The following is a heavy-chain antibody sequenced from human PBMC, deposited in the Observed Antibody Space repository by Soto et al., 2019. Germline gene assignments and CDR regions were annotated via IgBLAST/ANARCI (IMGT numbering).Heavy chain of an antibody. CDR2: MNPNSGST. V-gene: IGHV1-8*01. Sequence: QVQLVQSGAEVKKPGASVKVSCKASGYSFISYDIDWVRQATGQGLEWMGWMNPNSGSTGYAQKFQGRVTMTRNTSITTAYMELSSLRSEDTAGYYCARELRGFDPGGQGTLVTVSS. CDR3: ARELRGFDP. CDR1: GYSFISYD. D-gene: IGHD1-7*01. J-gene: IGHJ5*02.